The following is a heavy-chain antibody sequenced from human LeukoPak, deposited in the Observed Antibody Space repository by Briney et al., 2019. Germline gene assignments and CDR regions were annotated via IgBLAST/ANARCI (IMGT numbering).Heavy chain of an antibody. V-gene: IGHV3-7*01. D-gene: IGHD6-19*01. CDR1: GFTFSSYW. CDR2: IKQDGSEK. J-gene: IGHJ4*02. CDR3: ARVATVAFHY. Sequence: GGSLRLSCAASGFTFSSYWMGWGRQAPGEGLEWVANIKQDGSEKYFVDSVKGRFTISRDNDKNSLYLQMDSLRVEDTAVYYCARVATVAFHYWGQGPLVTVSS.